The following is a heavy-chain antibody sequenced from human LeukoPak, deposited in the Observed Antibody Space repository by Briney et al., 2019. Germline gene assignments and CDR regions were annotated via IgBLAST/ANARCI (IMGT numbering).Heavy chain of an antibody. D-gene: IGHD3-10*01. CDR1: GFTFSSYA. CDR3: ARLGITMVRGVTPTDY. V-gene: IGHV3-30-3*01. CDR2: ISYDGSNK. J-gene: IGHJ4*02. Sequence: PGGSLRLSCAASGFTFSSYAMHWVRQAPGKGLEWVAVISYDGSNKYYADSVKGRFTISRDNSKNTLYLQMNSLRAEDTAVYYCARLGITMVRGVTPTDYWGQGTLVTVS.